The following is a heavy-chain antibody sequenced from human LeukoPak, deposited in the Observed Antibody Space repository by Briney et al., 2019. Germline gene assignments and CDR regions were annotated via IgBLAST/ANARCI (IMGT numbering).Heavy chain of an antibody. D-gene: IGHD4-17*01. V-gene: IGHV3-7*01. CDR1: GFTFSAYW. CDR3: ARSVLRYHYYGLDV. Sequence: PGGSLRLSCAASGFTFSAYWMSWVRQAPGKGLEWVANINQDGSEKYYVDSVKGRFTISRDNAKNSLYLQMNSLRAEDTAVYYCARSVLRYHYYGLDVWGQGTTVTVSS. CDR2: INQDGSEK. J-gene: IGHJ6*02.